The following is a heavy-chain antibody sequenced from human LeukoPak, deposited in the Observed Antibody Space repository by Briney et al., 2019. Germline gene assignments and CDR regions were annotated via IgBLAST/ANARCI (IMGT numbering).Heavy chain of an antibody. Sequence: SETLSLTCTVSGYSISSGYYWSWIRQPPGKGPEWIGYIYYSGSTYYNPSLKSRVTISVDKSKNQFSLNLNPVTAADTAVYYCARVPNDYTISGVFHVWGQGTMVTVSS. D-gene: IGHD4-11*01. CDR1: GYSISSGYY. CDR2: IYYSGST. J-gene: IGHJ3*01. CDR3: ARVPNDYTISGVFHV. V-gene: IGHV4-38-2*02.